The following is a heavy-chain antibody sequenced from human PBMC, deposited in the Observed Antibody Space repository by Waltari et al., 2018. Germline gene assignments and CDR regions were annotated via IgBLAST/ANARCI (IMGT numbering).Heavy chain of an antibody. CDR1: GYTLTELS. D-gene: IGHD3-9*01. CDR3: ATSPYDILTGFFLSYFDY. CDR2: FDPEDGET. J-gene: IGHJ4*02. Sequence: QVQLVQSGAEVKKPGTSVKVSCKVSGYTLTELSLHWVRQAPEKGLEWMGRFDPEDGETIYPQKFQGRVTMTQETSTDTAYMQLSSLRSEDTAVYYCATSPYDILTGFFLSYFDYWGQGTLVTVSS. V-gene: IGHV1-24*01.